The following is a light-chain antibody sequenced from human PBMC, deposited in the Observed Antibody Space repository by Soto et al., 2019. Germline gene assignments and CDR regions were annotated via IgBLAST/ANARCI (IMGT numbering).Light chain of an antibody. CDR1: QSISSY. CDR2: VAS. Sequence: LRTQCASSRSAAVGDSVSVTCRASQSISSYLNWYQQKPGKAPKLLIYVASSLQGGVPSRFSGSGSGTDFTLTIGSLQPDDFATYYCQQSYSTPITFGQGTRVEIK. V-gene: IGKV1-39*01. J-gene: IGKJ5*01. CDR3: QQSYSTPIT.